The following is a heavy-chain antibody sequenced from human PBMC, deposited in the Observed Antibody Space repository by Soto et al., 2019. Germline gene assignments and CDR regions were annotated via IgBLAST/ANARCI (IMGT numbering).Heavy chain of an antibody. Sequence: SETLSLTCVVSGGSLSSYYWSWIRQPPGKGLEWIGYIYYSGSTNYNPSLKSRVTISVDTSKNQFSLKLSSVTAADTAVYYCARTLYSYGPRFDYWGQGTLVTVSS. CDR2: IYYSGST. D-gene: IGHD5-18*01. J-gene: IGHJ4*02. V-gene: IGHV4-59*01. CDR1: GGSLSSYY. CDR3: ARTLYSYGPRFDY.